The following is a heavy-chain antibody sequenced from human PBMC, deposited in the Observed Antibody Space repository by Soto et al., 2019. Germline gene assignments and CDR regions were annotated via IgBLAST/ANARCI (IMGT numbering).Heavy chain of an antibody. CDR2: ITGSGDNA. V-gene: IGHV3-23*01. CDR3: AKTYYYDSSGYLTQGPFDY. D-gene: IGHD3-22*01. Sequence: PGGSLRLSCTTSGFFFTKYGMSWVRQAPGKGLEWVSAITGSGDNAYYADSVKGRFTISRDNSRTTLYLQMKTLRAEDTAIYYCAKTYYYDSSGYLTQGPFDYWGQGTLVTLSS. J-gene: IGHJ4*02. CDR1: GFFFTKYG.